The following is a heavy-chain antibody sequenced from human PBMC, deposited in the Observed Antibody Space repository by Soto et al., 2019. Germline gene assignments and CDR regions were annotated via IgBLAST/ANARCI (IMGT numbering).Heavy chain of an antibody. CDR2: ISAYNGNT. J-gene: IGHJ3*02. CDR3: ARDRDVVVPAAMLVGNDAFDI. Sequence: ASVKVSCKASGYTFTSYGISWVRQAPGQGLEWMGWISAYNGNTNYAQKLQGRVTMTTDTSTSTAYMELRSLRSDDTAVYYCARDRDVVVPAAMLVGNDAFDIWGQGTMVTVSS. CDR1: GYTFTSYG. D-gene: IGHD2-2*01. V-gene: IGHV1-18*01.